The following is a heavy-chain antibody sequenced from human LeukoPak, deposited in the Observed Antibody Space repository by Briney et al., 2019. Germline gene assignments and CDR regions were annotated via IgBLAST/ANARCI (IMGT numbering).Heavy chain of an antibody. J-gene: IGHJ3*02. D-gene: IGHD2/OR15-2a*01. V-gene: IGHV4-4*07. CDR1: GGSISGYY. CDR3: ARLSPRTAAFDI. CDR2: IYTGGST. Sequence: SETLSLTCTVSGGSISGYYWSWIRQPAGKGLEWIGRIYTGGSTNYNPSLKSRVTMSVDTSKNQFSLKLSSVTAADTAVYYCARLSPRTAAFDIWGQGTMVTVSS.